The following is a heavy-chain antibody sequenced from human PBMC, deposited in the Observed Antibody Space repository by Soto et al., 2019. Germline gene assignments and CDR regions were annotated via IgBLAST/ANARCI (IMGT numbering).Heavy chain of an antibody. Sequence: QLQLQESGPGLVKPSETLSLTCTVSGGSISSSSFHWGWIRQPPGKGLEWIGSIYYSGSTYYSPPLKSRVTISVDTSKNQFPLKLSSVTAADTAVYYCARRERAAGTDWWFDPWGQGTLVTVSS. CDR2: IYYSGST. V-gene: IGHV4-39*01. CDR3: ARRERAAGTDWWFDP. D-gene: IGHD6-13*01. CDR1: GGSISSSSFH. J-gene: IGHJ5*02.